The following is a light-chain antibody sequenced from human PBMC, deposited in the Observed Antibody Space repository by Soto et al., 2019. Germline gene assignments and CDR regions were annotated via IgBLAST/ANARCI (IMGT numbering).Light chain of an antibody. V-gene: IGKV3-11*01. CDR1: QAVNTR. J-gene: IGKJ1*01. CDR3: HQRQSWPRT. Sequence: EIVLTPSPATLSSFPGDRVTLSCRASQAVNTRLAWYQHRPGQAPRLLIYLASNRAAGVPARFRGSGSGTDFTLTISDVEPEDFAVYYCHQRQSWPRTFGQGTKVDIK. CDR2: LAS.